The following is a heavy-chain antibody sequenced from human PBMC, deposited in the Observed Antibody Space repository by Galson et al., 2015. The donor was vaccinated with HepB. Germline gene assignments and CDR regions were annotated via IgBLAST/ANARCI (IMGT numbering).Heavy chain of an antibody. Sequence: SLRLSCAASGFTFSSYWMHWVRQAPGKGLVWVSRINSDGSSTSYADSVKGRFTISRDNAKNTLYLQMNSLRAEDTAVYYCARGGAGGGSFTFYWYFDLWGRGTLVTVSS. D-gene: IGHD2-15*01. V-gene: IGHV3-74*01. J-gene: IGHJ2*01. CDR1: GFTFSSYW. CDR2: INSDGSST. CDR3: ARGGAGGGSFTFYWYFDL.